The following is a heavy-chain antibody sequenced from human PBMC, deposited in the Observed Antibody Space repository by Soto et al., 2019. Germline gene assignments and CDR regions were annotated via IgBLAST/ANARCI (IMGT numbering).Heavy chain of an antibody. CDR1: GFTISTYA. Sequence: EVPLLESGGGLVQPGGSLRLSCAASGFTISTYAMSWVRQSPGKGREWVSGISGSGHITYYADSVKGRFTISRDISKNTLYLQMSSLRAEDTAVYHCAKSLRTTVTTGFWFDPWGQGTLVTVSS. CDR2: ISGSGHIT. CDR3: AKSLRTTVTTGFWFDP. J-gene: IGHJ5*02. V-gene: IGHV3-23*01. D-gene: IGHD4-17*01.